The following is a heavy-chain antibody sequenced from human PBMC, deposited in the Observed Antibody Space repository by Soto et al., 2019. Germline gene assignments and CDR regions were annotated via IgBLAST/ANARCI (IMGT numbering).Heavy chain of an antibody. V-gene: IGHV4-61*03. CDR3: ARESDSGSYYLDY. J-gene: IGHJ4*02. CDR2: IYNSGST. CDR1: GGSVSGGSDY. Sequence: PSETLSLTCTVSGGSVSGGSDYWSWIRQPPGKGLEWIGYIYNSGSTNYNRSLKSRVTISVDTSKNHFSLRMSSVTDADTAVYYCARESDSGSYYLDYWGRGTLVTVS. D-gene: IGHD3-10*01.